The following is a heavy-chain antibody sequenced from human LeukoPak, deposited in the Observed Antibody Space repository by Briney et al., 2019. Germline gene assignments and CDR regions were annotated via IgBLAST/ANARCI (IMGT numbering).Heavy chain of an antibody. Sequence: GGSLRLSCAASGFTFSSYSMNWVRQAPGKGLEWVSSISSGSGYIYYADSVKGRFTISRDNAKNSLYLQMNSLRAEDTAVYYCARVRSLYYYYGMDVWGQGTTVTVSS. CDR3: ARVRSLYYYYGMDV. J-gene: IGHJ6*02. CDR2: ISSGSGYI. D-gene: IGHD3-10*01. V-gene: IGHV3-21*01. CDR1: GFTFSSYS.